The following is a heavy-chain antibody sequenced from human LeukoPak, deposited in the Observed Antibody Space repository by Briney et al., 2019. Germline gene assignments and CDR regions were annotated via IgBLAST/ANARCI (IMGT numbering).Heavy chain of an antibody. CDR3: TRSWIQLWTPDFDH. CDR2: INPNSGGT. V-gene: IGHV1-2*06. CDR1: GYTFSGHY. J-gene: IGHJ4*02. D-gene: IGHD5-18*01. Sequence: ASVKVSCKASGYTFSGHYLHWVRQAPGQGLEWMGRINPNSGGTKYAQKFQNRVTMASDTSVSTAYMELNGLRSDDTAIYYCTRSWIQLWTPDFDHWGQGTLVTVSS.